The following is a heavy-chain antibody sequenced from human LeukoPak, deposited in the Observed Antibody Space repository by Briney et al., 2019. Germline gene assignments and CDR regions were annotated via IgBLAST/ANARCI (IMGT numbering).Heavy chain of an antibody. D-gene: IGHD1-26*01. Sequence: SETLSLTCTVSGDSISTYYWSWIRQPPGKGLEWIGYIYYSETTNYNPSLKSRVTISVDTSKNQASLKLSSVTAADTAVYYCAREPGTYYFDYWGQGTLVTVSS. CDR2: IYYSETT. CDR1: GDSISTYY. CDR3: AREPGTYYFDY. J-gene: IGHJ4*02. V-gene: IGHV4-59*12.